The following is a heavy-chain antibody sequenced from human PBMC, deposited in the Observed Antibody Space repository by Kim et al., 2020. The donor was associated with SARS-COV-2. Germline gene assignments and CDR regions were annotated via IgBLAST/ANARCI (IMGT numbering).Heavy chain of an antibody. CDR2: VFSGGNT. CDR1: GGSVGNFY. D-gene: IGHD6-19*01. J-gene: IGHJ4*02. CDR3: ARAAGPHRFYYFDY. Sequence: SETLSLTCTVSGGSVGNFYWSWVRQPPGKELEVIGFVFSGGNTTNNPSLKSGVTISVDTSKNLFTLTLTSVTGANTAFYFCARAAGPHRFYYFDYWGQG. V-gene: IGHV4-59*02.